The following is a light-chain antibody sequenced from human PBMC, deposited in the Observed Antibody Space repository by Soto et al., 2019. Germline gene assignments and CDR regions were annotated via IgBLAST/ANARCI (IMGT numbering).Light chain of an antibody. CDR3: CSYTTSNTRQIV. CDR2: DVT. J-gene: IGLJ1*01. V-gene: IGLV2-14*01. CDR1: SSDVGGYNY. Sequence: SVLTQPASLSGSPGQSITLSRTGTSSDVGGYNYVSWYQQQPGKAPKFMIYDVTNRPSGVPNRFSGSKSGNTASLTISGLQAEDEADYYCCSYTTSNTRQIVFGTGTKVTVL.